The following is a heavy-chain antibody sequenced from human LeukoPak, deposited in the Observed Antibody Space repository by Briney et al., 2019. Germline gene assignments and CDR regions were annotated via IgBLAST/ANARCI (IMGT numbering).Heavy chain of an antibody. CDR1: GFTFSTYA. CDR3: AKYRLPTTPDFDY. D-gene: IGHD1-26*01. Sequence: GGSLRLSCTASGFTFSTYAMAWVRQAPGKGLECVSSISASGGTFFADSVKGRFTISRDNSMNTLSLQMNSLRAEDTAVYYCAKYRLPTTPDFDYWGRGTLVAVSS. CDR2: ISASGGT. V-gene: IGHV3-23*01. J-gene: IGHJ4*02.